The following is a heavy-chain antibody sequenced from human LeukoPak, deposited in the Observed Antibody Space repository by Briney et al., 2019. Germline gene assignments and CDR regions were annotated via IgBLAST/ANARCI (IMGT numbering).Heavy chain of an antibody. Sequence: SVKVSCKASGGTFSSYAISWVRQAPGQGLEWMGGIIPILGIANYAQKFQGRVTITADKSTSTAYMELSSLRSEDTAVYYCAIEGATGSVDYWGQGTLVTVSS. D-gene: IGHD1-26*01. CDR1: GGTFSSYA. J-gene: IGHJ4*02. CDR2: IIPILGIA. CDR3: AIEGATGSVDY. V-gene: IGHV1-69*04.